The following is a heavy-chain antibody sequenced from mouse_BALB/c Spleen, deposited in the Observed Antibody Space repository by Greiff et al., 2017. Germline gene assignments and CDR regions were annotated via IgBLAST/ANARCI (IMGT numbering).Heavy chain of an antibody. CDR1: GFTFSSYT. V-gene: IGHV5-12-2*01. J-gene: IGHJ2*01. D-gene: IGHD1-1*02. CDR3: ARLLWEYFDY. Sequence: EVKVVESGGGLVQPGGSLKLSCAASGFTFSSYTMSWVRQTPEKRLEWVAYISNGGGSTYYPDTVKGRFTISRDNAKNTLYLQMSSLKSEDTAMYYCARLLWEYFDYWGQGTTLTVSS. CDR2: ISNGGGST.